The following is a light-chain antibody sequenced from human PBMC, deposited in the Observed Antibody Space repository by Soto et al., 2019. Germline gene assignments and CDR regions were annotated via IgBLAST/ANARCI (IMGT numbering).Light chain of an antibody. CDR1: RNIRDY. CDR2: AAS. J-gene: IGKJ1*01. CDR3: QESFVTPPT. Sequence: DIQMTQSPSSLSASVGERVTITCRSSRNIRDYVNWYHQRPGKAPNLLIYAASSLQTGVPSRFSGSGSGTDFTLTITGVQPEDFGTYYCQESFVTPPTFGPGTTVEIK. V-gene: IGKV1-39*01.